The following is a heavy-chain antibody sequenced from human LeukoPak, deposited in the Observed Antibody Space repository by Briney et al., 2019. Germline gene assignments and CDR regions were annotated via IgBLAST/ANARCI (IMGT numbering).Heavy chain of an antibody. D-gene: IGHD5-12*01. J-gene: IGHJ6*02. CDR1: GYTFTGYY. CDR2: INPNSGGT. V-gene: IGHV1-2*02. CDR3: ARVSGYDLHYYGMDV. Sequence: ASVKVSCKDSGYTFTGYYMHWVRQAPGQGLEWMGWINPNSGGTNYAQKFQGRVTMTRDTSISTAYMELSRLRSDDTAVYYCARVSGYDLHYYGMDVWGQGTTVTVSS.